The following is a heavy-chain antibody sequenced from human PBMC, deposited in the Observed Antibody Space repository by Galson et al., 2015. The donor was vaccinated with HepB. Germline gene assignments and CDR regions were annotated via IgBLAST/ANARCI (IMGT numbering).Heavy chain of an antibody. V-gene: IGHV3-30*18. Sequence: SLRLSCAASGFTFSSYGMHWVRQAPGKGLEWVAVISYDGSNKYYADSVKGRFTISRDNSKNTLYLQMNSLRAEDTAVYYCANLRTYGGNSAYFDYWGQGTLVTVSS. J-gene: IGHJ4*02. CDR1: GFTFSSYG. CDR3: ANLRTYGGNSAYFDY. D-gene: IGHD4-23*01. CDR2: ISYDGSNK.